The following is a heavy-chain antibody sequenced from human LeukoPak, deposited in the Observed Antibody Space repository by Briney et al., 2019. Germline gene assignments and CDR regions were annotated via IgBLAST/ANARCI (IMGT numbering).Heavy chain of an antibody. CDR1: GGSISSSSYY. Sequence: MSSETLSLTCTVSGGSISSSSYYWGWTRQPPGKGLEWIGSIYYSGSTYYNPSLKSRVTISVDTSKNQFSLKLSSVTAADTAVYYCARGRSYSYGYPYYYYYMDVWGKGTTVTVSS. D-gene: IGHD5-18*01. V-gene: IGHV4-39*07. CDR3: ARGRSYSYGYPYYYYYMDV. CDR2: IYYSGST. J-gene: IGHJ6*03.